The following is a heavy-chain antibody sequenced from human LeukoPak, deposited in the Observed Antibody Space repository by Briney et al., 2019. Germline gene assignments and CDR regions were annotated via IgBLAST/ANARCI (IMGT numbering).Heavy chain of an antibody. V-gene: IGHV1-18*01. CDR3: ARPRYDFWSGYYQYYFDY. J-gene: IGHJ4*02. Sequence: ASVKVSCKASGYTFTSYGISWVRQAPGQGLEWMGWISAYNGNTNYAQKPQGRVTMTTDTSTSTAYMELRSLRSDDTAVYYCARPRYDFWSGYYQYYFDYWGQGTLVTVSS. D-gene: IGHD3-3*01. CDR2: ISAYNGNT. CDR1: GYTFTSYG.